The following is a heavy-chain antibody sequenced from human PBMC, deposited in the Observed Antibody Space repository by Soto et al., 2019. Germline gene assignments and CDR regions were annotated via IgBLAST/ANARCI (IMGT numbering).Heavy chain of an antibody. CDR3: AKVEESSQRSNYYYYYYMDV. D-gene: IGHD6-19*01. V-gene: IGHV3-23*01. CDR2: ISGSGGST. CDR1: GFTFSSYA. J-gene: IGHJ6*03. Sequence: GGSLRLSCAASGFTFSSYAMSWVRQAPGKGLEWVSAISGSGGSTYYADSVKGRFTISRDNSKNTLYLQMNSLRAEDTAVYYCAKVEESSQRSNYYYYYYMDVWGKGTTVTVSS.